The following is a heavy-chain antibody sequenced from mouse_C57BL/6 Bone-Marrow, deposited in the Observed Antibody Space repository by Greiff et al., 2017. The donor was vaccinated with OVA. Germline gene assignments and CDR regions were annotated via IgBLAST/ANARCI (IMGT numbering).Heavy chain of an antibody. J-gene: IGHJ2*01. CDR2: ISSGGDYI. D-gene: IGHD2-3*01. V-gene: IGHV5-9-1*02. CDR1: GFTFSSYA. Sequence: EVQRVESGEGLVKPGGSLKLSCAASGFTFSSYAMSWVRQTPEKRLEWVAYISSGGDYIYYADTVKGRFTISRDNARNTLYLQMSSLKSEDTAMYYCTRALYDGYPLFDYWGQGTTLTVSS. CDR3: TRALYDGYPLFDY.